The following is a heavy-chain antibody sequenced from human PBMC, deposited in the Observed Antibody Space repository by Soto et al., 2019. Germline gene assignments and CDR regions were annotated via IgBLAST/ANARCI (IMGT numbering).Heavy chain of an antibody. CDR1: DGSFSDYY. V-gene: IGHV4-34*01. Sequence: LSLTCSLYDGSFSDYYWGWIRQSPGKGLEWIGEISHSGSTNYTPSLKSRVTISIDASKNQFSLKLTSVTAADTAVYYCARGLRASFGVRLSYYYYGIDVWGQGTTVTVYS. CDR2: ISHSGST. J-gene: IGHJ6*02. D-gene: IGHD3-10*01. CDR3: ARGLRASFGVRLSYYYYGIDV.